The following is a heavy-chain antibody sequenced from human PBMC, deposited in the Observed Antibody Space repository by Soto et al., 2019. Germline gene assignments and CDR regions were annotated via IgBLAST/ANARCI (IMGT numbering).Heavy chain of an antibody. Sequence: GGSLGLSCAASGFTFSSYAMHWVRQAPGKGLEWVAVISYDGSNKYYADSVKGRFTISRDNSKNTLYLQMNSLRAEDTAVYYCARDGDYYDSSGYPYFDYWGQGTLVTVSS. D-gene: IGHD3-22*01. CDR3: ARDGDYYDSSGYPYFDY. J-gene: IGHJ4*02. V-gene: IGHV3-30-3*01. CDR1: GFTFSSYA. CDR2: ISYDGSNK.